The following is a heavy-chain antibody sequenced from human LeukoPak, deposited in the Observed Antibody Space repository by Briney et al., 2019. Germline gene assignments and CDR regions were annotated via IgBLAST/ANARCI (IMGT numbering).Heavy chain of an antibody. D-gene: IGHD4-17*01. V-gene: IGHV4-34*01. CDR3: ARDALTTVTTGAHYFDY. J-gene: IGHJ4*02. CDR2: INHSGST. CDR1: GGSFSGYH. Sequence: ASETLSLTCAVYGGSFSGYHWSWIRQPPGKGLEWIGEINHSGSTNYNPSLKSRVTISVDTSKNQFSLKLSSVTAADTAVYYCARDALTTVTTGAHYFDYWGQGTLVTVSS.